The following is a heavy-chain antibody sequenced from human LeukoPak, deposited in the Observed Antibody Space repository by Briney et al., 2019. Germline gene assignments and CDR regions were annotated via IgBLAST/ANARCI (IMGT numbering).Heavy chain of an antibody. CDR2: ISAYNGST. J-gene: IGHJ4*02. D-gene: IGHD5-18*01. CDR1: GYTFTSYG. CDR3: ASGEDTAWGGYSFDY. Sequence: GASVKVSCKASGYTFTSYGISWVRQAPGQGLEWMGWISAYNGSTNYAQRLQDRVIMTTDTSTSTAYMELSSLRSEDTAVYYCASGEDTAWGGYSFDYWGQGTLVTVSS. V-gene: IGHV1-18*01.